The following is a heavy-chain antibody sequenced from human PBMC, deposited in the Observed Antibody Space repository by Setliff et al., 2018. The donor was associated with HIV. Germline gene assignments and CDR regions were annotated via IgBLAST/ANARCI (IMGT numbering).Heavy chain of an antibody. CDR2: IIPIYGTA. D-gene: IGHD2-2*01. CDR1: GYSFTNHY. CDR3: ARDFGGYCSSMSCPGLFDP. Sequence: AASVKVSCKPSGYSFTNHYMHWVRQAPGQGLEWMGGIIPIYGTANYAQKFQGRVTITTDESTSTAYMELSSLRSEDTAVYYCARDFGGYCSSMSCPGLFDPWGQGTLVTVSS. V-gene: IGHV1-69*05. J-gene: IGHJ5*02.